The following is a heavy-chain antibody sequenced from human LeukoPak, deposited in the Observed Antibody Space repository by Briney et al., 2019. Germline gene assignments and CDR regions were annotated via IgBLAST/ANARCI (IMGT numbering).Heavy chain of an antibody. D-gene: IGHD3-9*01. CDR2: INQGGNEK. CDR1: GFTFSSNW. Sequence: GGSLRLSCAASGFTFSSNWMSWVRQAPGKGLEWVANINQGGNEKYYVDSVRGRFTISRDNAKNSLYLQMNSLRDEDTSVYYCARDFGTTGYDLYDYWGQGTLVTVSS. V-gene: IGHV3-7*01. J-gene: IGHJ4*02. CDR3: ARDFGTTGYDLYDY.